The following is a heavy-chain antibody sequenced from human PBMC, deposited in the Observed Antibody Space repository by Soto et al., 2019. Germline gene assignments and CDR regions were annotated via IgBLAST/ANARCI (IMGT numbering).Heavy chain of an antibody. CDR1: GFTFSNAW. CDR2: IKSKTDGGTT. CDR3: TTGPMLQYYYYMDV. V-gene: IGHV3-15*01. D-gene: IGHD2-8*01. J-gene: IGHJ6*03. Sequence: GSLRLSCAASGFTFSNAWMSWVRQAPGKGLEWVGRIKSKTDGGTTDYAAPVKGRFTISRDDSKNTLYLQMNSLKTEDTAVYYCTTGPMLQYYYYMDVWGKGTTVTVSS.